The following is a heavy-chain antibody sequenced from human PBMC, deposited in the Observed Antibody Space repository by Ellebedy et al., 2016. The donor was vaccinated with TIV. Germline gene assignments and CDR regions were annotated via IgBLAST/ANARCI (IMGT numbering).Heavy chain of an antibody. V-gene: IGHV1-24*01. CDR3: ATRNYYDSSGYYRGVDYYYYYGMDV. CDR2: FDPEDGET. CDR1: GYTLTELS. J-gene: IGHJ6*02. Sequence: ASVKVSXKVSGYTLTELSMHWVRQAPGKGLEWMGGFDPEDGETIYAQKFQGRVTMTEDTSTDTAYMELSSLRSEDTAVYYRATRNYYDSSGYYRGVDYYYYYGMDVWGQGTTVTVSS. D-gene: IGHD3-22*01.